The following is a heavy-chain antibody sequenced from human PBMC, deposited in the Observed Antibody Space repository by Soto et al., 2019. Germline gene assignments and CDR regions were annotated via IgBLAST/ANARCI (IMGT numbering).Heavy chain of an antibody. CDR2: IIPILGIA. CDR1: GGTFSSYT. J-gene: IGHJ4*02. V-gene: IGHV1-69*02. Sequence: QVQLVQSGAEVKKPGSSVKVSCKASGGTFSSYTISWVRQAPGQGLEWMGRIIPILGIANYAQKLQGRVTITADKSTSTAYMELSSLRSEDTAVYYCARDGSLDYGDYYFDYWGQGTLVTVSS. CDR3: ARDGSLDYGDYYFDY. D-gene: IGHD4-17*01.